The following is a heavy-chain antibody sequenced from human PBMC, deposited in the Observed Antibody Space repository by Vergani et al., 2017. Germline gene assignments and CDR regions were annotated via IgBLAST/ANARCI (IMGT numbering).Heavy chain of an antibody. CDR3: ARQDLYYDSRRGGGYFDL. D-gene: IGHD3-22*01. CDR2: IYPGDSDT. CDR1: GYSFTSYW. J-gene: IGHJ2*01. V-gene: IGHV5-51*01. Sequence: EVQLVQSGAEVKKPGESLKISCKGSGYSFTSYWIGWVRQMPGKGLEWMGIIYPGDSDTRYSPSFQGQVTISADKSISTAYLQWSSLKASDTAMYYCARQDLYYDSRRGGGYFDLWGRGTLVTVSS.